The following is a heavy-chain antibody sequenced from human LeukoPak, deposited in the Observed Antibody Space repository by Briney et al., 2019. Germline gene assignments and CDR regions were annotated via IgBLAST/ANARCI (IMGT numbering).Heavy chain of an antibody. V-gene: IGHV3-53*01. CDR3: ARTYDFGRGPPGDAFDN. J-gene: IGHJ3*02. D-gene: IGHD3-3*01. Sequence: GGSLRLSCAASRFSVSSNYLSWVRQAPGKGLEWVSVIYSGGIIYYADSVQGRFTISRDNAKNSVFLQMNSLRVDDTAVYYYARTYDFGRGPPGDAFDNWGQGTLVTVPS. CDR1: RFSVSSNY. CDR2: IYSGGII.